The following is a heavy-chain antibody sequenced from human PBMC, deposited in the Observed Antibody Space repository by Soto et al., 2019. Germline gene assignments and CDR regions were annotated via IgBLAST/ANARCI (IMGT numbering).Heavy chain of an antibody. V-gene: IGHV3-23*01. Sequence: EVPLLESGGGLVQPGGSLRLSCAASGFTFSNYAMSWVRQAPGKGLEWVSATTASGDSTYYADSVKGRFTISRDNSKNTLYLQMNSLRAEDTAVYYCASGSSGHMYWGQGTLVTVSS. J-gene: IGHJ4*02. CDR2: TTASGDST. CDR1: GFTFSNYA. D-gene: IGHD3-22*01. CDR3: ASGSSGHMY.